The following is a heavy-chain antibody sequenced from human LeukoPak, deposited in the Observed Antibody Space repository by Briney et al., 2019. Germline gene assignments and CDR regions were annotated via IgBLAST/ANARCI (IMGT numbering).Heavy chain of an antibody. CDR2: ISSSGSTI. CDR3: ARGARVTMIVVVITPDAFDI. CDR1: GFTFSSYE. V-gene: IGHV3-48*03. D-gene: IGHD3-22*01. J-gene: IGHJ3*02. Sequence: AGSLRLSCAASGFTFSSYEMNWVRQAPGKGLEWVSYISSSGSTIYYADSVKGRFTISRDNAKNSLYLQMNSLRAEDTAVYYCARGARVTMIVVVITPDAFDIWGQGTMVTVSS.